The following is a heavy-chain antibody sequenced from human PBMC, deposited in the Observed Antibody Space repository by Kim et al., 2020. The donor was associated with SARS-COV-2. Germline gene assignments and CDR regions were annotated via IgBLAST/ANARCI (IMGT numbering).Heavy chain of an antibody. V-gene: IGHV4-61*01. CDR3: ARLPF. CDR1: GGSVSSGSYY. J-gene: IGHJ6*02. Sequence: SETLSLTCTVSGGSVSSGSYYWSWIRQPPGKGLEWIAYIYNSGSTDYNPSLKSRVTISVDTSKNQFSLKLSSGTAADTAVYYCARLPFWGRGTTVTVSS. CDR2: IYNSGST.